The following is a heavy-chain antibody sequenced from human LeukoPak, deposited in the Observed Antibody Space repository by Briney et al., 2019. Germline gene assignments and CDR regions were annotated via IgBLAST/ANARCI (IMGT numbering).Heavy chain of an antibody. CDR2: IIPIFGTA. Sequence: SVKVSCKASGGTFSSYAISWVRQAPGQGLEWMGGIIPIFGTANYPQKFQGRVTITADESTSTAYMELSSLRSEDTAVYYCARERYSSGYLIRSGAFDIWGQGTMVTVSS. CDR1: GGTFSSYA. D-gene: IGHD6-19*01. V-gene: IGHV1-69*13. CDR3: ARERYSSGYLIRSGAFDI. J-gene: IGHJ3*02.